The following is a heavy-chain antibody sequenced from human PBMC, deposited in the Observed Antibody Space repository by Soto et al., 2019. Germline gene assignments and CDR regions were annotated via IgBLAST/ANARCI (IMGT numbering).Heavy chain of an antibody. V-gene: IGHV1-69*04. CDR1: GGSLSTNS. Sequence: QVQLVQSGAEVKKPGSTVRVACKASGGSLSTNSLSWVRQAPGQGLEWMGRFIPVVGVVNYAQKFKGRVTISADTVTNTAYMELKSLTSDDTAVYYCARLERSADYWGQGTLVTVSS. J-gene: IGHJ4*02. D-gene: IGHD1-1*01. CDR2: FIPVVGVV. CDR3: ARLERSADY.